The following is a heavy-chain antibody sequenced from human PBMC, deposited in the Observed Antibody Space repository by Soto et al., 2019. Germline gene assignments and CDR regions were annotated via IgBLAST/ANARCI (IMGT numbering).Heavy chain of an antibody. CDR3: ARDKWEQQLVDLYYYYGMDV. V-gene: IGHV3-30-3*01. Sequence: GGSLRLSCAASGFTFSSYAMHWVRQAPGKGLEWVAVISYDGSNEYYADSVKGRFTISRDNSKNTLYLQMNSLRAEDTAVYYCARDKWEQQLVDLYYYYGMDVWGQGTTVTVSS. D-gene: IGHD6-13*01. CDR1: GFTFSSYA. J-gene: IGHJ6*02. CDR2: ISYDGSNE.